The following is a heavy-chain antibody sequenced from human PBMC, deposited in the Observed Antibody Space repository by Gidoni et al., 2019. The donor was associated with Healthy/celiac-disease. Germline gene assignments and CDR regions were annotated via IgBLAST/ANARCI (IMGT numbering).Heavy chain of an antibody. CDR1: GFTFSSYG. D-gene: IGHD3-10*01. J-gene: IGHJ6*02. V-gene: IGHV3-33*01. CDR2: IWYDGSNK. CDR3: ARDRAGYYGSGSRGMDV. Sequence: QVQLVESGGGVVQPGRSLRLSCAASGFTFSSYGMHWVRQAPGKGLEWVAVIWYDGSNKYYADSVKGRFTISRDNSKNTLYLQMNSLRAEDTAVYYCARDRAGYYGSGSRGMDVWGQGTTVTVSS.